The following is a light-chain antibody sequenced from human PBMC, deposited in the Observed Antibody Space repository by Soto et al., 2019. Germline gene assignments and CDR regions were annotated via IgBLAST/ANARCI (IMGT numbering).Light chain of an antibody. CDR1: RNINRK. Sequence: EIVMTQSPATLSVSPGERATLSCRASRNINRKLAWYQQKPGQAPRLLISGASTRATGIPARFSGSGSGTEFTLTISSLQSEDFAVYYCQQYYDYPPLSFGGGTKMEIK. CDR2: GAS. CDR3: QQYYDYPPLS. J-gene: IGKJ4*01. V-gene: IGKV3-15*01.